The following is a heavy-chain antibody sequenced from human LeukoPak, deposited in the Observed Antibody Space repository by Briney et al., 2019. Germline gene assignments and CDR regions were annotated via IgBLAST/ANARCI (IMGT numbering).Heavy chain of an antibody. CDR3: ARDRGIYDFDY. CDR1: GGSISSYY. J-gene: IGHJ4*02. Sequence: PSETLSLTCAVSGGSISSYYWSWIRQPPGKGLEWIGYIYYSGSTNYNPSLKSRVTISVDTSKNQFSLKLSSVTAADTAVYYCARDRGIYDFDYWGQGTLVTVSS. D-gene: IGHD5-12*01. V-gene: IGHV4-59*01. CDR2: IYYSGST.